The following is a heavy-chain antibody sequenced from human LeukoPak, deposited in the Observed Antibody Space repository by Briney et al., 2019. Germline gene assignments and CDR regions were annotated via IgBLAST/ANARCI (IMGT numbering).Heavy chain of an antibody. D-gene: IGHD4-17*01. CDR1: GFTFSSYA. CDR2: ISGSGSTI. J-gene: IGHJ4*02. Sequence: GGSLRLSCAASGFTFSSYAMSWVRQAPGKGLEWVSAISGSGSTIYYADSVKGRFTISRDNAKNSLYLQMNSLRAEDTAVYYCARSLTVTTDYWGQGTLVTVSS. V-gene: IGHV3-23*01. CDR3: ARSLTVTTDY.